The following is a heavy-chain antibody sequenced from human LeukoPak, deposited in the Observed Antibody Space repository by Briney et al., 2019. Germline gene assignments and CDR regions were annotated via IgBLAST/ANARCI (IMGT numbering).Heavy chain of an antibody. V-gene: IGHV3-30*04. CDR1: GFTFSSYA. Sequence: GGSLRLSCAASGFTFSSYATHWVRQAPGKGLEWVAVISYDGSNKYYADSVKGRFTISRDNSKNTLYLQMNSLRAEDTAVYYCARVGGTTVTTSGYFDYWGQGTLVTVSS. D-gene: IGHD4-17*01. CDR2: ISYDGSNK. J-gene: IGHJ4*02. CDR3: ARVGGTTVTTSGYFDY.